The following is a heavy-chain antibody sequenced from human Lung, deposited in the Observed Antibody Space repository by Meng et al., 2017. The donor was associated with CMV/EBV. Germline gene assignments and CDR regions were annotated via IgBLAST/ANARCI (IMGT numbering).Heavy chain of an antibody. Sequence: SETLSLXCAVYGGSFSGYYWSWIRQPPGKGLEWIGEINHSGGTNYNPSLKSPVTISVDTSKNQFSLKLSSVTAADTAVYYCARGRRGGFLEWLLSGNWFDPWGQGTXVTVSS. V-gene: IGHV4-34*01. J-gene: IGHJ5*02. CDR2: INHSGGT. CDR1: GGSFSGYY. CDR3: ARGRRGGFLEWLLSGNWFDP. D-gene: IGHD3-3*01.